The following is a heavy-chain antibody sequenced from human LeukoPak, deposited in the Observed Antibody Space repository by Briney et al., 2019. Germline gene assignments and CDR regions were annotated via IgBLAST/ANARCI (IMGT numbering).Heavy chain of an antibody. CDR2: RYYSGNN. J-gene: IGHJ5*02. CDR1: ADSIAATSYY. CDR3: ARHIGYTYDPNWFHP. Sequence: SETLSLTCSVSADSIAATSYYWAWSRQPPGKVLEWIGSRYYSGNNNYDPSLQSRVTMSVDTSKSQFSLSLSSVTAADTAVYYCARHIGYTYDPNWFHPWGQGTLVTVSS. V-gene: IGHV4-39*01. D-gene: IGHD5-12*01.